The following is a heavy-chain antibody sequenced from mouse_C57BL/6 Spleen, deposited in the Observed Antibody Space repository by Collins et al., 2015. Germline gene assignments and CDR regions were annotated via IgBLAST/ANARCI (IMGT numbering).Heavy chain of an antibody. D-gene: IGHD2-3*01. J-gene: IGHJ4*01. V-gene: IGHV1-72*01. Sequence: QVQLQQPGAELVKPGASVKLSCKASGYTFTRYWMHWVKQRPGRGLEWIGRIDPNSGGTKYNERFKSKATLTVDKPSSTAYMQLSSLTSEDSAVYYCARSLYDGYYQAMDYWGQGTSVTVSS. CDR3: ARSLYDGYYQAMDY. CDR1: GYTFTRYW. CDR2: IDPNSGGT.